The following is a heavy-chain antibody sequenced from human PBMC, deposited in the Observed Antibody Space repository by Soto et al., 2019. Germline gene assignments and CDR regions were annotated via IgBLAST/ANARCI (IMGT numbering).Heavy chain of an antibody. CDR3: SRVSSSIVVVPDYGMDV. J-gene: IGHJ6*04. Sequence: QVQLVQSGVEVKKPGASVKVSCKASGYTFISHGISWVRQAPGQGLEWMGWISGKNGNTNYAQKLQGRVTLTTDTSTSTAYMEVRSLKSDDTAVYYCSRVSSSIVVVPDYGMDVGGKGTTVT. CDR1: GYTFISHG. V-gene: IGHV1-18*04. CDR2: ISGKNGNT. D-gene: IGHD2-15*01.